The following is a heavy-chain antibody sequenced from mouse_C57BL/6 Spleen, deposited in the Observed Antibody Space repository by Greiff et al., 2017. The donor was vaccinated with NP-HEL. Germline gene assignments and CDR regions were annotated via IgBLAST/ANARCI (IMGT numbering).Heavy chain of an antibody. CDR3: ARGGNDYGFAY. CDR1: GYTFTSYW. CDR2: IDPSDSYT. Sequence: QVQLQQPGAELVMPGASVKLSCKASGYTFTSYWMHWVKQRPGQGLEWIGEIDPSDSYTNYNQKFKGKSTLTVDKSSSTAYMQLSSLTSEDSAVYYCARGGNDYGFAYWGQGTLVTVSA. J-gene: IGHJ3*01. V-gene: IGHV1-69*01. D-gene: IGHD2-4*01.